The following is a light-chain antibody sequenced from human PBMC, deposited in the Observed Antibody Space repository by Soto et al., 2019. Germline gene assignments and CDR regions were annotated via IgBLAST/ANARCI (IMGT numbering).Light chain of an antibody. V-gene: IGKV1-27*01. CDR3: QEHNGNLQVA. CDR2: AAS. CDR1: QAIDQS. Sequence: DIQMTQSPSSLSASVGDRVTITCRSSQAIDQSVDWYHQKPGQVPKLLIYAASTLHSGVPSRFSGSGSGTQFTLTITGLEPEDVATAFCQEHNGNLQVAFGAGTTVDV. J-gene: IGKJ3*01.